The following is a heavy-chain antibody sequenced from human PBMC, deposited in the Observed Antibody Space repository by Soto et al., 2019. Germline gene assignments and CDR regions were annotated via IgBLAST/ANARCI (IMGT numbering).Heavy chain of an antibody. CDR1: GFTFSSYA. CDR3: AIGALNAVIKNWKHPWSDAKPSPIVLSGMDV. V-gene: IGHV3-30-3*01. J-gene: IGHJ6*02. CDR2: ISYDGSNK. D-gene: IGHD1-1*01. Sequence: GGSLRLSCAASGFTFSSYAMHWVRQAPGKGLEWVAVISYDGSNKYYADSVKGRFTISRDNSKNTLYLQMNSLRAEDTSVYYCAIGALNAVIKNWKHPWSDAKPSPIVLSGMDVWGQGTTVTVSS.